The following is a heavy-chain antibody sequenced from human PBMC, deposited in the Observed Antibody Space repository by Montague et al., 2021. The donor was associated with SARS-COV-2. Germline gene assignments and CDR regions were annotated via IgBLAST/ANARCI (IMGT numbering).Heavy chain of an antibody. D-gene: IGHD1-26*01. CDR3: ARDRARIVGARRYYYYGLDV. Sequence: SETLSLTCAVYGGSFSGYYWSWIRQPPGKGLEWIGEINHSGSTNYNPSLESRVTISVDTSKNQFSLKLSSVAAADTAVYYCARDRARIVGARRYYYYGLDVWGQGTTVTV. J-gene: IGHJ6*02. CDR1: GGSFSGYY. CDR2: INHSGST. V-gene: IGHV4-34*01.